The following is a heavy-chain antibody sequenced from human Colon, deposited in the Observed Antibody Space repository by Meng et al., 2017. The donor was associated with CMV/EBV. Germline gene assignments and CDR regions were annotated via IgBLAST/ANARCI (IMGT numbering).Heavy chain of an antibody. J-gene: IGHJ6*02. CDR2: IIPKLGIV. CDR1: GVTLSIYA. D-gene: IGHD3-3*01. CDR3: ARERRTIYGVTYYYYYYGLDV. V-gene: IGHV1-69*10. Sequence: SVKVSCKASGVTLSIYAINWVRQAPGQGLEWMGGIIPKLGIVNYAQRFQDRVTITADKSTDTVYMDLSSLRYGDTAVYYCARERRTIYGVTYYYYYYGLDVWGQGTTVTVSS.